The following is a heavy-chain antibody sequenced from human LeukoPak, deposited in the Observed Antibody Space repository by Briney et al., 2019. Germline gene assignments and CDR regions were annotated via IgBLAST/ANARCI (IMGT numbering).Heavy chain of an antibody. J-gene: IGHJ4*02. V-gene: IGHV4-39*01. Sequence: SETLSLTCTVSGGSISSSSYYWGWIRQPPGKGLEWIGSIYYSGSTYYNPSLKSRVTISVDTSKNQFSLKLSTVTAADTAVYYCARRKLLWFGELFDDYWGQGTLVTVSS. CDR2: IYYSGST. D-gene: IGHD3-10*01. CDR1: GGSISSSSYY. CDR3: ARRKLLWFGELFDDY.